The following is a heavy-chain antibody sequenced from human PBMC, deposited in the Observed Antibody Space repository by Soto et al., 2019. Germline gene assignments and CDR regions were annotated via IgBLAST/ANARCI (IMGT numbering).Heavy chain of an antibody. CDR3: ARDQGYSGYDSFVGPEKFDY. Sequence: GASVKLSCKASRGTFSSYTISWVRQSPGQGLEWMGRIIPILGIANYAQKFQGRVTITADKSTSTAYMELSSLRSEDTAVYYCARDQGYSGYDSFVGPEKFDYWGQGTLVTVSS. CDR2: IIPILGIA. V-gene: IGHV1-69*04. D-gene: IGHD5-12*01. J-gene: IGHJ4*02. CDR1: RGTFSSYT.